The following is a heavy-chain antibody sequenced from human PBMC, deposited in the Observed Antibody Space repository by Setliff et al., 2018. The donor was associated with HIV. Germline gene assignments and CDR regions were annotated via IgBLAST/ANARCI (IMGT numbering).Heavy chain of an antibody. D-gene: IGHD2-8*01. Sequence: SETLSLTCTVSGGSINSHHWNWIRQPPGKELEWIGSTYYTGSTAYNPSLKSRVTIALDTSKTHFSLKLSSVTAADTAVCYCSTVVTLAYCHDGLCPAFDSWGQGALITVSS. CDR1: GGSINSHH. CDR2: TYYTGST. V-gene: IGHV4-59*11. J-gene: IGHJ4*02. CDR3: STVVTLAYCHDGLCPAFDS.